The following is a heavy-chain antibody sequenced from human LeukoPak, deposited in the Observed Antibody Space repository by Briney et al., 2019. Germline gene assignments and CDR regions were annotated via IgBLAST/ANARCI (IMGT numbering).Heavy chain of an antibody. D-gene: IGHD1-1*01. CDR2: VSGSGSST. Sequence: PGRSLILSWAAAGFTFSSYVLSWGRQAPGGGLEWGSVVSGSGSSTYYADSVKGRFTISRDNSKNTLYLQINPLRAEDTAVYFWEKYNGRYGKAVWGEGATATVSS. CDR1: GFTFSSYV. CDR3: EKYNGRYGKAV. J-gene: IGHJ6*04. V-gene: IGHV3-23*01.